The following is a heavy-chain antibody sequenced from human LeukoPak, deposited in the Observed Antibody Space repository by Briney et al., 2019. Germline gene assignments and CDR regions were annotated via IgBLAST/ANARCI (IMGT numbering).Heavy chain of an antibody. J-gene: IGHJ4*02. D-gene: IGHD6-6*01. CDR1: GYTFTSYG. Sequence: GASVKVSCKASGYTFTSYGISWVRQAPGQGLEWMGWISAYNGNTNYAQKLQGRVTMTTDTSTSTAYMELRSLSSDDTAVYYCARDLEEYSSSSGEFGYWGQGTLVTVSS. V-gene: IGHV1-18*01. CDR3: ARDLEEYSSSSGEFGY. CDR2: ISAYNGNT.